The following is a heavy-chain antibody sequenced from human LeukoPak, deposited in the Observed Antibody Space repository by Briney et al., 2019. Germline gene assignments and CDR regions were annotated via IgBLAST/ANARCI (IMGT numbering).Heavy chain of an antibody. V-gene: IGHV4-4*02. CDR3: ARGQDIVVVPAAIWFDP. CDR1: GGSISSSNW. J-gene: IGHJ5*02. Sequence: PSGTLSLTCAVSGGSISSSNWWSWVRQPPGKGLEWIGEIYHSESTNYNPSLKSRVTISVDKSKNQFSLKLSSVTAAETAVYYCARGQDIVVVPAAIWFDPWGQGTLVTVSS. CDR2: IYHSEST. D-gene: IGHD2-2*01.